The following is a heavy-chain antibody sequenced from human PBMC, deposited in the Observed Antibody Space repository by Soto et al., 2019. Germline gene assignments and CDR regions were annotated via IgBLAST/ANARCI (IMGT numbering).Heavy chain of an antibody. CDR1: GGSITSYY. D-gene: IGHD4-17*01. CDR2: IYYSGST. J-gene: IGHJ4*02. CDR3: ARRYGPGFDY. V-gene: IGHV4-59*08. Sequence: SETLSLTCTVSGGSITSYYWSWIRQPPGKGLEWIGYIYYSGSTNYNPSLKSRVTISVDTSKNQFSLKLSSVTAADTAVYYCARRYGPGFDYWGQGTLVTVSS.